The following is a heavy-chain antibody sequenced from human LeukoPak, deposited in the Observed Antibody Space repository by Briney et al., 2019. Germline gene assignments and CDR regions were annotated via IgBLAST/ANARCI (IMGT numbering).Heavy chain of an antibody. V-gene: IGHV3-30*02. D-gene: IGHD3-3*01. CDR2: IRYDGSKK. CDR3: AKDYDFWSGYHMDV. Sequence: GGSLRLSCAASGFTFSNYDMHWVRQAPGKGLEWVAFIRYDGSKKNYADSVKGRFTLSRDNSKNTLYLQVKSLSAEDTAVYSRAKDYDFWSGYHMDVWGTGTTVTVSS. J-gene: IGHJ6*03. CDR1: GFTFSNYD.